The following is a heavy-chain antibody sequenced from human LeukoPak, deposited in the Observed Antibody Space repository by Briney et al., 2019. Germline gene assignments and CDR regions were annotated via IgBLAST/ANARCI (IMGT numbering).Heavy chain of an antibody. D-gene: IGHD4-17*01. Sequence: GGSLRLSCAASGFTFSDYYMSWIRQAPGKGLVWVSYISSSGSTIYYANSAKGRFTISRDNAKNSLYLQMNSLRAEDTAVYYCARVPTVTSTHDAFDIWGQGTMVTVSS. V-gene: IGHV3-11*01. CDR2: ISSSGSTI. CDR3: ARVPTVTSTHDAFDI. J-gene: IGHJ3*02. CDR1: GFTFSDYY.